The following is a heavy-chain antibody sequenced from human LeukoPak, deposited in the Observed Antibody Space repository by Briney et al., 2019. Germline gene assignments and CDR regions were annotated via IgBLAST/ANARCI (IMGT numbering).Heavy chain of an antibody. V-gene: IGHV5-51*01. CDR1: GYSFTTYW. CDR3: ARALVGAATLSY. D-gene: IGHD1-26*01. J-gene: IGHJ4*02. CDR2: IYTGDSDT. Sequence: GESLKISCKGSGYSFTTYWIAWVRQMPGKGLEWMGVIYTGDSDTRYSPSFQGQDTLSADKSISTAYLQWSSLKASDTAIYYCARALVGAATLSYWGQGTLVTVSS.